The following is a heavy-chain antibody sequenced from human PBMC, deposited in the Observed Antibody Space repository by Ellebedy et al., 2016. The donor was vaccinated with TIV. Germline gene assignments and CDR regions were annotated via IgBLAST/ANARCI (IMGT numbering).Heavy chain of an antibody. CDR2: IIPILGIA. J-gene: IGHJ3*02. V-gene: IGHV1-69*04. D-gene: IGHD5-12*01. CDR1: GYTFTGYY. CDR3: ARGHVDIVATINDAFDI. Sequence: SVKVSXKASGYTFTGYYMHWVRQAPGQGLEWMGRIIPILGIANYAQKFQGRVTITADKSTSTAYMELSSLRSEDTAVYYCARGHVDIVATINDAFDIWGQGTMVTVSS.